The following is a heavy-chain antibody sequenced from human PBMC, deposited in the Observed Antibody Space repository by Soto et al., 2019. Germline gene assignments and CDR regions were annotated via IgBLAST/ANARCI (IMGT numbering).Heavy chain of an antibody. D-gene: IGHD3-3*01. V-gene: IGHV3-15*07. Sequence: GGSLILSCAASGFTFSNAWMNWVRQAPGKGLEWVGRIKSKTDGGTTDYAAPVKGRFTISRDDSKNTLYLQMNSLKTEDTAVYYCTTLLTHYDFWSGPSPNGMDVWGQGTTVTVSS. CDR2: IKSKTDGGTT. CDR1: GFTFSNAW. CDR3: TTLLTHYDFWSGPSPNGMDV. J-gene: IGHJ6*02.